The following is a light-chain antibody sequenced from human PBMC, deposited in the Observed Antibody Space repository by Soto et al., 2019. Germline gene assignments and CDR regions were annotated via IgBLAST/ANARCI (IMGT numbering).Light chain of an antibody. Sequence: QAVLTQPPSESAAPGQKVTISCSGSSSNIGGNSVSWYQQLPGTAPKLLIYDDNKRPSGIPDRFSGSKSGTSATLGITGFQTGDEADYYCVSLDSSLSAYVFATGTKVTV. CDR3: VSLDSSLSAYV. J-gene: IGLJ1*01. CDR2: DDN. V-gene: IGLV1-51*01. CDR1: SSNIGGNS.